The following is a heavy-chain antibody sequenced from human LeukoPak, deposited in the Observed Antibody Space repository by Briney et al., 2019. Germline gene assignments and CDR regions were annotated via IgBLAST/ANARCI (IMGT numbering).Heavy chain of an antibody. CDR1: GGSISSSSYY. CDR3: ARSGSGYLRYYFDY. V-gene: IGHV4-39*07. Sequence: ETLSLTCTVSGGSISSSSYYWGWIRQPPGKGLEWIGSIYSSGSTYYNPSLKSRVTISVDTSKNQFSLKLSSVTAADTAVYYCARSGSGYLRYYFDYWGQGTPVTVSS. D-gene: IGHD5-12*01. CDR2: IYSSGST. J-gene: IGHJ4*02.